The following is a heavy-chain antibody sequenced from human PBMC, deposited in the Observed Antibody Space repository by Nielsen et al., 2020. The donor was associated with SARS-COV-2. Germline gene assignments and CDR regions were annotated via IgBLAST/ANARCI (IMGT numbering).Heavy chain of an antibody. D-gene: IGHD2-2*01. CDR3: ARWPGRCSSTSCSPGLDY. V-gene: IGHV1-3*01. Sequence: ASVKVTCKASVYTFTSYPMHWVRQAPGQRLEWMGWINAHNGNTKYSQKFQGRVTITSDTSASTAYMELSSLRSEDTAVYYCARWPGRCSSTSCSPGLDYWGQGTLVTVSS. CDR2: INAHNGNT. J-gene: IGHJ4*02. CDR1: VYTFTSYP.